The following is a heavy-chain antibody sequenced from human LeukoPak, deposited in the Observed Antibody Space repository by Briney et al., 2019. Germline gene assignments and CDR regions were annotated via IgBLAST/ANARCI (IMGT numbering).Heavy chain of an antibody. V-gene: IGHV5-51*01. CDR1: GYSLNFYW. J-gene: IGHJ6*03. D-gene: IGHD2-15*01. Sequence: GESLKISCKASGYSLNFYWIAWVRQMPGKGLERMGIIYPGDSDTRYSPSFQDQVTISADKSINTAFLQWSSLKASDSAMYYCARLGYCSGAGCYNDYFYYMDVWGKGTTVTISS. CDR3: ARLGYCSGAGCYNDYFYYMDV. CDR2: IYPGDSDT.